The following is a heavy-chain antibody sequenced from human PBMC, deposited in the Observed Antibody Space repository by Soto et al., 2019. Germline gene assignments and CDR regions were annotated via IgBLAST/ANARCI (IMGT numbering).Heavy chain of an antibody. CDR3: ARESYSGYDYYFDY. Sequence: SVKVSCKASGVTFSSYAISWVRQAPGQGLEWMGGIIPIFGTANYAQKFQGRVTITADKSTSTAYMELSSLRSEDTAVYYCARESYSGYDYYFDYWGQGTLVTVSS. CDR1: GVTFSSYA. J-gene: IGHJ4*02. D-gene: IGHD5-12*01. CDR2: IIPIFGTA. V-gene: IGHV1-69*06.